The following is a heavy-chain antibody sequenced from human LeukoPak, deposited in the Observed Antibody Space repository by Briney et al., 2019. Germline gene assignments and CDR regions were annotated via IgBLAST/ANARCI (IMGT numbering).Heavy chain of an antibody. CDR1: GLTFSNAW. D-gene: IGHD2-15*01. J-gene: IGHJ6*03. Sequence: GGSLRLSCAASGLTFSNAWMSWVRQAPGKGLEWVGRIKSKTDGGTTDYAAPVKGRFTISRDDSKNTLYLQMNSLKTEDTAVYYCTTDPVVALYYYYYYMDVWGKGTTVTVSS. V-gene: IGHV3-15*01. CDR3: TTDPVVALYYYYYYMDV. CDR2: IKSKTDGGTT.